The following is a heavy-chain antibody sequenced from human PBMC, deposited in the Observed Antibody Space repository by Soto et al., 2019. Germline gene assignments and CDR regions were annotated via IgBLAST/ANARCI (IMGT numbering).Heavy chain of an antibody. CDR1: GYTFSGFY. CDR2: IKPNSGGT. D-gene: IGHD6-19*01. J-gene: IGHJ4*02. Sequence: QVLLLQSGAEVKKPGASVKVSCKASGYTFSGFYMHWVRQAPGQGLEWMGGIKPNSGGTKSAEKFQGRVTRTRDTSISTAYMELSRLTSDHTAVSYCASAAVTGTAGLAFWGKGTQVTVSS. V-gene: IGHV1-2*02. CDR3: ASAAVTGTAGLAF.